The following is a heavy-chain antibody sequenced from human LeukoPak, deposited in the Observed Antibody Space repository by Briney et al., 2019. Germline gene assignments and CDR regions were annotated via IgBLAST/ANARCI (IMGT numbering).Heavy chain of an antibody. CDR2: ISYDGSNK. J-gene: IGHJ4*02. CDR3: AKDLQTYYYGSGSLDY. Sequence: PGRSLRLSCAASGFTFSSYGMHWVRQAPGKGLEWVAVISYDGSNKYYADSVKGRFTISRDNSKNTLYLQMNSLRAEDTAVHYCAKDLQTYYYGSGSLDYWGQGTLVTVSS. D-gene: IGHD3-10*01. CDR1: GFTFSSYG. V-gene: IGHV3-30*18.